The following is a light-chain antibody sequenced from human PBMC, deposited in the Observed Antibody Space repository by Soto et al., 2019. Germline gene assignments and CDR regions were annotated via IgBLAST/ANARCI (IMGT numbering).Light chain of an antibody. Sequence: DIQMTRSPSSLSASVGDRVPVTCRASQGIGNYVAWYQQKPGKVPKLLIYTSSTFQSGVPSRFSGSGAGTDFTLTISKLQPEDVATYYCQKHNAAPLTFGGGTKVDIK. CDR1: QGIGNY. CDR3: QKHNAAPLT. V-gene: IGKV1-27*01. J-gene: IGKJ4*01. CDR2: TSS.